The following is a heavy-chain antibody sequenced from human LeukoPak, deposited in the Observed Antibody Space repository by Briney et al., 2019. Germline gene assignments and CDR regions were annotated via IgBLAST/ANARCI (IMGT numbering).Heavy chain of an antibody. CDR1: GGTFSSYA. CDR2: IIPIFGTA. Sequence: GASVKVSCKASGGTFSSYAISWVRQAPGQGLEWMGGIIPIFGTANYAQKFQGRVMITADESTSTAYMELSSLRSEDTAVYYCARGADCSSTSCFPGLWNYYYYMDVWGKGTTVTVSS. J-gene: IGHJ6*03. CDR3: ARGADCSSTSCFPGLWNYYYYMDV. V-gene: IGHV1-69*13. D-gene: IGHD2-2*01.